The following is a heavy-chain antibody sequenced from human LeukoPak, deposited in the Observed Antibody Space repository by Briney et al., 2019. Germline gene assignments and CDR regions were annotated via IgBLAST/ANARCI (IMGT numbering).Heavy chain of an antibody. CDR2: IYHSGST. J-gene: IGHJ4*02. V-gene: IGHV4-38-2*01. Sequence: SETLSLTCAVSGYSISSGYYWGWIRQPPGKGLEWIGSIYHSGSTYYNPSLKSRVTISVDTSKNQFSLKLSSVTAADTAVYYCARHVQYSGYVFGGYYFDYWGQGTLVTVSS. D-gene: IGHD5-12*01. CDR1: GYSISSGYY. CDR3: ARHVQYSGYVFGGYYFDY.